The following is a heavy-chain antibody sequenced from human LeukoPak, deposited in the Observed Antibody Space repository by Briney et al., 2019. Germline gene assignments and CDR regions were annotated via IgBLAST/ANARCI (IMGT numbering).Heavy chain of an antibody. CDR2: IYSGGST. D-gene: IGHD3-22*01. CDR3: GRVSDSSGYYYGY. CDR1: GFIVSSNY. Sequence: PGGSLRLSCAVSGFIVSSNYMSWVRQAPGKGLEWVSVIYSGGSTYYADSVKGRFTISRDNSKNTLYLQMNSLRAEDTAVYYCGRVSDSSGYYYGYWGQGTLVTVSS. J-gene: IGHJ4*02. V-gene: IGHV3-53*01.